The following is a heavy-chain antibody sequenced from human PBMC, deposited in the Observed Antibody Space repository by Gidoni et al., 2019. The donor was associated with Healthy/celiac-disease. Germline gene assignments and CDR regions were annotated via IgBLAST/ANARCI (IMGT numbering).Heavy chain of an antibody. Sequence: QVQLQESGPGLVKPSETLSLTCTVSVASVSSGSYYWSWIRQPPGKGLEWIGYIYYSGSTNYNPSLKSRVTISVDTSKNQFSLKLSSVTAADTAVYYCARGPYCSGGSCYSDYWGQGTLVTVSS. CDR1: VASVSSGSYY. CDR3: ARGPYCSGGSCYSDY. J-gene: IGHJ4*02. CDR2: IYYSGST. V-gene: IGHV4-61*01. D-gene: IGHD2-15*01.